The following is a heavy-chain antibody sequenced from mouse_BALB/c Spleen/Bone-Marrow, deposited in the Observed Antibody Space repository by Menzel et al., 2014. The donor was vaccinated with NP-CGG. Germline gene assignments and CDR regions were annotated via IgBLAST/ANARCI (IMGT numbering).Heavy chain of an antibody. CDR3: TRGGNWEDFDY. Sequence: EVKVVESGGGLVHPGGSRKLSCAASGFTFSSFGMHWVRQAPEKGLEWVAYISSGSSTIFYADTVKGRFTISRDNPKNTLFLQMTSLRSEDTAIYYCTRGGNWEDFDYWGQGTTLTVSS. J-gene: IGHJ2*01. CDR2: ISSGSSTI. CDR1: GFTFSSFG. D-gene: IGHD4-1*01. V-gene: IGHV5-17*02.